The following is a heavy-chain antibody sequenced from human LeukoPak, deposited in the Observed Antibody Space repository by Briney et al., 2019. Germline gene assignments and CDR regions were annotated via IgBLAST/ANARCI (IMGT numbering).Heavy chain of an antibody. J-gene: IGHJ4*02. D-gene: IGHD2-2*01. V-gene: IGHV3-21*01. CDR2: ISSSSSYI. Sequence: GGSLRLSCAASGFTFSSYSMNWVRQAPGKGLEWVSSISSSSSYIYYADSVKGRFTISRDNAKNSLYLQMNSLRAEDTAVYYCAKDPSAAGYFDYWGQGTLVTVSS. CDR3: AKDPSAAGYFDY. CDR1: GFTFSSYS.